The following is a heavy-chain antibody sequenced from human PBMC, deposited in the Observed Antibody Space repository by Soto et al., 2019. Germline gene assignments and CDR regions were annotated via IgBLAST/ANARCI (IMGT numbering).Heavy chain of an antibody. Sequence: EVQVLESGGNLIQPGGSLRLSCTASGFAVTTYGMTWVRQAPGKGPEWVASISGGGGTIYYAESVKGRLTISRDHSRNTVYLQMNSLTADDTAKYFCGKDPNRFYVGAFDFWGQGTVVTVSS. D-gene: IGHD3-16*01. CDR3: GKDPNRFYVGAFDF. CDR1: GFAVTTYG. V-gene: IGHV3-23*01. J-gene: IGHJ3*01. CDR2: ISGGGGTI.